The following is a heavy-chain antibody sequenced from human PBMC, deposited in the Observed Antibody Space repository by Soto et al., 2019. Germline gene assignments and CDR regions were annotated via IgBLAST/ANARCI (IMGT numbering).Heavy chain of an antibody. CDR3: AKANRDSGRLVIIPHDY. Sequence: GGSLRLSCAASGFTFSSYAMSWVRQAPGKGLEWVSAISGSGGSTYYADSVKGRFTISRDNSKNTLYLQMNSLRAEDTAVYYCAKANRDSGRLVIIPHDYRAQRTLVPVSS. J-gene: IGHJ4*02. V-gene: IGHV3-23*01. CDR1: GFTFSSYA. D-gene: IGHD3-9*01. CDR2: ISGSGGST.